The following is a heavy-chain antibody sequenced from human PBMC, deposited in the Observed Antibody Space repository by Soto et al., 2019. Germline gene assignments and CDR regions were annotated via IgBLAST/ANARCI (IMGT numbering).Heavy chain of an antibody. Sequence: ARSLRLSRAASGFTFSSYGKTLVRHPPANGLEWVAVIGYDGINKHYADPVKGRFTSSRDNSKDTLSLQMNSLRAEDTAIYYWARDIVWYSNPSGFDNWGHGT. CDR2: IGYDGINK. V-gene: IGHV3-33*01. CDR3: ARDIVWYSNPSGFDN. CDR1: GFTFSSYG. D-gene: IGHD1-26*01. J-gene: IGHJ4*01.